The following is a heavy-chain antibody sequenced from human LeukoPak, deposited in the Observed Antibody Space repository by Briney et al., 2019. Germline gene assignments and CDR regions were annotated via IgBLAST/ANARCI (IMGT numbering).Heavy chain of an antibody. J-gene: IGHJ4*02. D-gene: IGHD4-23*01. Sequence: ASVNVSCKASVYSLHSYYIHWVRQAPGQGLEWMGTINPSGHRTIYAQDFQGRVTMTTDTSTRIVDMELSGLKSEDTAVYYCARDLGDYGGNSGFFDFWGQGILVTVSS. CDR2: INPSGHRT. CDR1: VYSLHSYY. V-gene: IGHV1-46*02. CDR3: ARDLGDYGGNSGFFDF.